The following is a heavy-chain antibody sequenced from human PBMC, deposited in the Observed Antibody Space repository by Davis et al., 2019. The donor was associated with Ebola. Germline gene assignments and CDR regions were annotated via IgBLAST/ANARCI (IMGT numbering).Heavy chain of an antibody. CDR1: GFSLSTTGLG. V-gene: IGHV2-5*02. CDR3: AHKAYGSLANWFGP. D-gene: IGHD4-17*01. CDR2: IYWDDDK. Sequence: SGPTLVKPTQTLTLTCSFSGFSLSTTGLGVGWIRQPPGKALEWLALIYWDDDKRYSPSLRSRLTISKDTSKNQVVLTMTNMDPLDTAIYYCAHKAYGSLANWFGPWGQGTLVTVSS. J-gene: IGHJ5*02.